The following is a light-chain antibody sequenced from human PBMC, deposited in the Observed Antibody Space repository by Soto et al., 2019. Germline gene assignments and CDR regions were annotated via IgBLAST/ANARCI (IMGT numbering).Light chain of an antibody. V-gene: IGKV1-5*03. Sequence: DIHLTQSPSILSASVGDRVTLTCRASQSIDSWLAWYQHKPGKAPKLLIFKASTLETGVPSRFSGSGSETEFTLTISSLQPDDSATYYCQPYNSYSRTFGQGTKVDIK. CDR1: QSIDSW. CDR2: KAS. J-gene: IGKJ1*01. CDR3: QPYNSYSRT.